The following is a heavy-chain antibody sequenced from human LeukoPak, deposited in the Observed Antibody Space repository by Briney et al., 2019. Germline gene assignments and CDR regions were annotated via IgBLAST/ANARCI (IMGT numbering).Heavy chain of an antibody. CDR2: ISGSGGST. CDR1: GFTFSSYA. D-gene: IGHD5-24*01. Sequence: GGSLRLSCAASGFTFSSYAMSWVRQAPGKGLEWVSAISGSGGSTYYADSVKGRFTISRDNSKNTLYLQMNSLRAEDTAVYYCAKGRCTDGYNCLSFDYWGQGTLVTVSS. CDR3: AKGRCTDGYNCLSFDY. J-gene: IGHJ4*02. V-gene: IGHV3-23*01.